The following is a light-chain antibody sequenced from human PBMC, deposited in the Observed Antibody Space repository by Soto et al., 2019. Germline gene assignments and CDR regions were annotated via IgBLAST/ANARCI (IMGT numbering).Light chain of an antibody. CDR3: QQYGSSPT. CDR1: QSVSSNY. J-gene: IGKJ1*01. CDR2: GAS. Sequence: EIVLTQSPGTLSLSPGGRATLSCRTNQSVSSNYLAWYHQKPGQAPRLLIYGASSRATGIPDRFSGSGSGTDFTLTISRLEPEDFAVYYCQQYGSSPTFGQGTKVDIK. V-gene: IGKV3-20*01.